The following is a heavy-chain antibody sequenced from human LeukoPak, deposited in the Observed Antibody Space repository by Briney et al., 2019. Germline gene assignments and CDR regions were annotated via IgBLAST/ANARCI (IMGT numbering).Heavy chain of an antibody. CDR1: GFTFSGSA. V-gene: IGHV3-73*01. Sequence: PGGSLRLSCAASGFTFSGSAMHWVRQASGKGLEWVGRIRSKANSYATAYAASVKGRFTISRDDSKNTLYLQMNSLRAEDTAVYYCAHGAMYQLDYWGQGTLVTVSS. J-gene: IGHJ4*02. CDR2: IRSKANSYAT. CDR3: AHGAMYQLDY. D-gene: IGHD2-2*01.